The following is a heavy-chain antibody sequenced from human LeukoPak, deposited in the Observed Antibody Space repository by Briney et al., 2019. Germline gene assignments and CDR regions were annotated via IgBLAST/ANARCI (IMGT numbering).Heavy chain of an antibody. Sequence: SETLSLTCTVSGGSISSGSYYWSWIRQPAGKGLEWFGRIYTSGSTNYNPSLKSRVTISVDTSKNQFSLKLSSVTAADTAVYYCARASWFGESTTDYWGQGTLVTVSS. CDR1: GGSISSGSYY. D-gene: IGHD3-10*01. CDR2: IYTSGST. V-gene: IGHV4-61*02. J-gene: IGHJ4*02. CDR3: ARASWFGESTTDY.